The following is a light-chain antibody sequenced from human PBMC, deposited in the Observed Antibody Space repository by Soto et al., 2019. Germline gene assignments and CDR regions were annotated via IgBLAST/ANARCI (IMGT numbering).Light chain of an antibody. CDR3: QQYDKSWT. J-gene: IGKJ1*01. Sequence: EIVLTQSPGTLSLSPGDRATLSCRASQSVGNSYLAWYQQKPGQAPRLLIYGASSRATDIPDRFSGGGSGTDFTLTISRLEHEDFAVYYCQQYDKSWTFGQGTKVEI. CDR1: QSVGNSY. CDR2: GAS. V-gene: IGKV3-20*01.